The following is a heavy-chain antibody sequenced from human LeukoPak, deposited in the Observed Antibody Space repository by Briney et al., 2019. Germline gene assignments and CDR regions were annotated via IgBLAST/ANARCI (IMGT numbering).Heavy chain of an antibody. J-gene: IGHJ4*02. CDR3: AKSPSTYYYDSSGYAY. V-gene: IGHV3-23*01. CDR1: GFTFSSYA. CDR2: ISGSGGST. Sequence: GGSLRLSCAASGFTFSSYAMSWVRQAPGKGLEWVSVISGSGGSTYYADSVKGRFTISRDNSKNTLYLQMNSLRAEDTAVYYCAKSPSTYYYDSSGYAYWGQGTLVTVSS. D-gene: IGHD3-22*01.